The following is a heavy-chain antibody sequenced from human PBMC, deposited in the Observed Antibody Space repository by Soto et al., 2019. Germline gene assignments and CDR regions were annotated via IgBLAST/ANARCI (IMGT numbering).Heavy chain of an antibody. CDR1: GFTFSSSW. Sequence: EVQLVESGGGLVQPGGSLRLSCAASGFTFSSSWMHWVRQPPGKGLVWVSRINSDGSTTNYPDSVKGRFTISRDNAKNTLYPQMNRLRAEDTAVYYCARGPTGWYGYDYWGQGTLVTVSS. D-gene: IGHD6-19*01. CDR2: INSDGSTT. V-gene: IGHV3-74*01. CDR3: ARGPTGWYGYDY. J-gene: IGHJ4*02.